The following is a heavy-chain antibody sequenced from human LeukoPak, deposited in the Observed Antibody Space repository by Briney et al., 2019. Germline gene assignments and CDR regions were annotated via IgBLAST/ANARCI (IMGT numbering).Heavy chain of an antibody. CDR3: TRGPIQLWIHNAMDV. CDR1: GFTFGDHA. CDR2: IRSKAYRGTS. D-gene: IGHD5-18*01. V-gene: IGHV3-49*04. J-gene: IGHJ6*02. Sequence: AGGSLRLSCRAFGFTFGDHAMSWVRQAPGKGLEWVGFIRSKAYRGTSEYAASVKGRFTILRDDSKSIAYLQVNSLEIEDTGFYYCTRGPIQLWIHNAMDVWGQGTTVTVSS.